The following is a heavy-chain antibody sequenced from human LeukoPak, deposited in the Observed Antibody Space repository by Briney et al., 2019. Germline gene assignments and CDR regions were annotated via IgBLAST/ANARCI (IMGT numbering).Heavy chain of an antibody. CDR2: IYTSGST. CDR3: ARGTSSSSVYYYMDV. Sequence: SQTLSLTCTVSGGSISSVTYYWSWIRQPAGKGLEWIGRIYTSGSTNYNPSLKSRVTISLDTSKNQFSLRLTSVTAADTAVYYCARGTSSSSVYYYMDVWGRGTTVTVSS. J-gene: IGHJ6*03. D-gene: IGHD6-6*01. CDR1: GGSISSVTYY. V-gene: IGHV4-61*02.